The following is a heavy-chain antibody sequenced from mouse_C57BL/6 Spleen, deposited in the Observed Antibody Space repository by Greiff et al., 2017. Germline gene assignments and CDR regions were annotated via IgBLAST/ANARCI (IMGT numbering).Heavy chain of an antibody. D-gene: IGHD2-5*01. V-gene: IGHV1-52*01. CDR2: IDPSDSET. CDR1: GYTFTSYW. CDR3: ARMVYYSKFDWYYDV. J-gene: IGHJ1*03. Sequence: VQLQQPGAELVRPGSSVKLSCKASGYTFTSYWMHWVKQRPIQGLEWIGNIDPSDSETHYNQKFKDKATLTVDKSSSTAYMQLSSLTSEDSAVYYCARMVYYSKFDWYYDVWGTGTTVTVSS.